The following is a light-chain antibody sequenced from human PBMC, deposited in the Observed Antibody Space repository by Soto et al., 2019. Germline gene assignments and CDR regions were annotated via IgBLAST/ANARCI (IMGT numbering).Light chain of an antibody. CDR2: GAS. V-gene: IGKV3-20*01. Sequence: EIVMTQSPVTLSVSPGERATLSCRASQSVRSSYLAWYQQKPGQAPRLLIYGASSRATGIPDRISGSGSGTDFTLTISRLEPEDFAVYYCQQYGSPPQTFGQGTKVDI. CDR3: QQYGSPPQT. J-gene: IGKJ1*01. CDR1: QSVRSSY.